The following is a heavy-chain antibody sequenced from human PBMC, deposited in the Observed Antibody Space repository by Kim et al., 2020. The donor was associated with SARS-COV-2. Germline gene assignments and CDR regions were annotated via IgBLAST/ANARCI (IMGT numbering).Heavy chain of an antibody. CDR3: ARGRGGTTVVTLGLGYDYYYGMDV. V-gene: IGHV4-34*01. J-gene: IGHJ6*02. D-gene: IGHD4-17*01. CDR2: INHRGST. Sequence: SETLSLTCAVYGGSFSGYYWSWIRQPPGKGLEWIGEINHRGSTNYNPSLKSRVTISVETSKNQFSLKLSSVTAADTAVYYCARGRGGTTVVTLGLGYDYYYGMDVWGQGTTVTVS. CDR1: GGSFSGYY.